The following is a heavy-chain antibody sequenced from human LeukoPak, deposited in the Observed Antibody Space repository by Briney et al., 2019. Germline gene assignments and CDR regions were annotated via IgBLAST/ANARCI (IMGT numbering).Heavy chain of an antibody. Sequence: PGGSLRLSCVASGFTVTSNHMNWVRQAPGKGLEWVSVIYKDGGSTYYADSVQSRFTISRDNSKNTLYLQMNSLRVEDTAVYHCVRDIGGGRPPLDSWGQGTLVTVSS. CDR1: GFTVTSNH. CDR3: VRDIGGGRPPLDS. D-gene: IGHD3-16*01. J-gene: IGHJ4*02. V-gene: IGHV3-66*01. CDR2: IYKDGGST.